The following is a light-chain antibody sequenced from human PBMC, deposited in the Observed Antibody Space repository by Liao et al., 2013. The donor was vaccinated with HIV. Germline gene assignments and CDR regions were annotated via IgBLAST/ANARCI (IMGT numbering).Light chain of an antibody. CDR3: QAWDGSSVV. Sequence: SYELTQPPSVSVSPGQTATITCYGVYLEDKHVCWYQQRPGQSPVLVMYQDSKRPSGISERFSASTSGNTATLTITGTQAMDEADYYCQAWDGSSVVFGGGTKLTAL. CDR2: QDS. CDR1: YLEDKH. J-gene: IGLJ3*02. V-gene: IGLV3-1*01.